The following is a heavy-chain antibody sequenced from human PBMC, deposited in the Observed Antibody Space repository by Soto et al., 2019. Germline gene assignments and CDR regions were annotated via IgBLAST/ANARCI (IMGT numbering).Heavy chain of an antibody. J-gene: IGHJ4*02. Sequence: GGSLRLSCAASGFTFSSYAMSWVRQAPGKGLEWVSAISGSGGSTYYADSVKGRFTISRDNSKNTLYLQMNSLRAEDTAVYYCAKGRDSANGVLKRYFDYWGQGTLVAVA. CDR2: ISGSGGST. CDR1: GFTFSSYA. V-gene: IGHV3-23*01. CDR3: AKGRDSANGVLKRYFDY. D-gene: IGHD3-10*01.